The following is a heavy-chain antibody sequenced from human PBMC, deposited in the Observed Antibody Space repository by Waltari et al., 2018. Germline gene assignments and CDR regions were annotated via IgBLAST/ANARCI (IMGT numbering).Heavy chain of an antibody. CDR1: GFTFSTYI. CDR2: ISSGGDFI. D-gene: IGHD6-13*01. Sequence: EVQLVESGGGLVKPGGSLRLSCAASGFTFSTYIMNWVRQAPGKGVEWVSAISSGGDFIYYGDSVQGRFTISRDNAMNSLHLQINSLRVEDTAVYYCARTIIAAGTYDAFDVWGQGTMVTVSS. V-gene: IGHV3-21*01. J-gene: IGHJ3*01. CDR3: ARTIIAAGTYDAFDV.